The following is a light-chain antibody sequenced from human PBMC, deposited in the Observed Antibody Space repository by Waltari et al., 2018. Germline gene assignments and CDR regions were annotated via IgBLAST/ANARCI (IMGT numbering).Light chain of an antibody. Sequence: QSVLTQPPSASGSPGQSVTISCTATTSDVGSYNYVSCYQQHPGKAPKRIIYEVSTRTSGVPERFSGSKSGNTASLTVSGLQAEDEADYYCSSYAGSKNFGVVFGGGTKLTVL. CDR2: EVS. CDR1: TSDVGSYNY. J-gene: IGLJ2*01. V-gene: IGLV2-8*01. CDR3: SSYAGSKNFGVV.